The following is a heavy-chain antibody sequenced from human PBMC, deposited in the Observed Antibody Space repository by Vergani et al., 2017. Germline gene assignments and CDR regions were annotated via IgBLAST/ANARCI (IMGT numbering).Heavy chain of an antibody. V-gene: IGHV3-23*01. CDR2: ISGSGGST. CDR3: AKDRENHYYYSYMVV. J-gene: IGHJ6*03. Sequence: EVQLLESGGGLVQPGGSLRLSCAASGFTFSSFAMSWVRQAPGKGLEWVSAISGSGGSTYYADSVKGRFTISRDNSKNTLYLQMNSLRAEDTSVYYCAKDRENHYYYSYMVVWGKGTTVTVSS. D-gene: IGHD1-14*01. CDR1: GFTFSSFA.